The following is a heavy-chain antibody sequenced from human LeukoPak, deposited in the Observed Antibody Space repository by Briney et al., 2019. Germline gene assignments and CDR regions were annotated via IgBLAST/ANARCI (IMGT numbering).Heavy chain of an antibody. J-gene: IGHJ4*02. CDR1: RFTVNNYA. Sequence: GGSLRLSCVASRFTVNNYAMNWVRQAPGKGLEWVSLISGSGDATYYADSVKGRFTISRDTSKHTLFLQMNSLRAEDTAVHYCAIDYDSSGYFSLGNTNYWGQGTLVTVSS. D-gene: IGHD3-22*01. V-gene: IGHV3-23*01. CDR2: ISGSGDAT. CDR3: AIDYDSSGYFSLGNTNY.